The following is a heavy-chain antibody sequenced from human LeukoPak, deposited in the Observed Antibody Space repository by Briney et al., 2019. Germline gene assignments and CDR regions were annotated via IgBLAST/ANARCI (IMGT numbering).Heavy chain of an antibody. CDR3: TREGYYCDSSGYFGYYYYGMDV. D-gene: IGHD3-22*01. V-gene: IGHV1-46*01. CDR1: GYTFTSYY. CDR2: INPSGGST. Sequence: ASVKVSCKASGYTFTSYYMHWVRQAPGQGLEWMGIINPSGGSTSYAQKFQGRVTMTRDTSTSTVYMELSSLRSEDTAVYYCTREGYYCDSSGYFGYYYYGMDVWGQGTTVTVSS. J-gene: IGHJ6*02.